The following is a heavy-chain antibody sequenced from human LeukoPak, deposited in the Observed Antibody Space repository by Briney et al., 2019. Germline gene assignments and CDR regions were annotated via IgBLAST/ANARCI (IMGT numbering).Heavy chain of an antibody. J-gene: IGHJ4*02. D-gene: IGHD3-22*01. Sequence: SETLSLTCAVSGDSIIGSYWSWIRQAPGKGLEWIGYIYYSVDTDYNPSLKSRVTISVDMSKKQISLRLPSVTAADTAVYYCARRRYYDSSGYNPTYYFDYWGQGILVTVSS. CDR1: GDSIIGSY. CDR2: IYYSVDT. V-gene: IGHV4-59*01. CDR3: ARRRYYDSSGYNPTYYFDY.